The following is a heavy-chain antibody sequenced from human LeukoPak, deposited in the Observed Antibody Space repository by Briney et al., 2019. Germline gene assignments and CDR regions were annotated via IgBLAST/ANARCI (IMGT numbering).Heavy chain of an antibody. Sequence: GGSLRLSCAGSGFTFSNYDMGWVRQAPGEGLEWVASISGSGSSTYYADSVKGRFTISRDNPKNAQYLQMSSLRAEDTAVYYCAKAIAATGRWWIFDYWGQGTLVTVSS. D-gene: IGHD6-13*01. J-gene: IGHJ4*02. CDR2: ISGSGSST. CDR3: AKAIAATGRWWIFDY. CDR1: GFTFSNYD. V-gene: IGHV3-23*01.